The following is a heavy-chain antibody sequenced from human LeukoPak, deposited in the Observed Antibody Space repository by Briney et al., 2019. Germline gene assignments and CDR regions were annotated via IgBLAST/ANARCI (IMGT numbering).Heavy chain of an antibody. CDR2: ISYDGSNK. V-gene: IGHV3-30*18. CDR3: AKDSKWLRLSGLFDY. CDR1: GFTFSSYG. D-gene: IGHD5-12*01. Sequence: GGSLRLSCAASGFTFSSYGVHWVRQAPGKGLEWVAVISYDGSNKYYADSVKGRFTISRDNSKNTLYLQMNSLRAEDTAVYYCAKDSKWLRLSGLFDYWGQGTLVTVSS. J-gene: IGHJ4*02.